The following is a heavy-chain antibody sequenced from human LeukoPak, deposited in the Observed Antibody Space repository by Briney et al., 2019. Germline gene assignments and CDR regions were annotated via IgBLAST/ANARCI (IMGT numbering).Heavy chain of an antibody. CDR2: ISTTENT. J-gene: IGHJ4*02. CDR1: GGSISTYY. D-gene: IGHD2-15*01. CDR3: ARQSGGNYVYFDY. V-gene: IGHV4-4*07. Sequence: SETLSLTCTVSGGSISTYYWSWIRQPAGKGLEWIGRISTTENTNYNPSLQSRVTISVDKSKNQFSLKLSSVTAADTAVYYCARQSGGNYVYFDYWGQGTQVTVSS.